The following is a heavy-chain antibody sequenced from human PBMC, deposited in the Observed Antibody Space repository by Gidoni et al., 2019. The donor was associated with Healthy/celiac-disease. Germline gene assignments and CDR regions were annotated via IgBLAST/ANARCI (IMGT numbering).Heavy chain of an antibody. CDR2: IIPIFGPS. J-gene: IGHJ4*02. CDR1: GGTFSSYA. D-gene: IGHD3-3*01. CDR3: ERGYDFWSGYTAYYFDY. V-gene: IGHV1-69*01. Sequence: QVQLVQSGAEVKKPGSSVQVSCKASGGTFSSYAISWVRQAPGQWIEWMGGIIPIFGPSNYAQKFQGRVTITADESTSTAYMELISLRSEDTAVYYWERGYDFWSGYTAYYFDYWGQGTLVTVSS.